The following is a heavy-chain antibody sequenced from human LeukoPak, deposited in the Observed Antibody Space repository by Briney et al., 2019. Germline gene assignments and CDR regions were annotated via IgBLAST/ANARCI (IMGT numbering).Heavy chain of an antibody. J-gene: IGHJ4*02. CDR1: GFTVSSNY. Sequence: GGSLRLSCAASGFTVSSNYMSWVRQAPGKGLEWVSGISWNSGSIGYADSVKGRFTISRDNAKNSLYLQMNSLRAEDTALYYCAKDMSIAAAFDYWGQGTLVTVSS. D-gene: IGHD6-13*01. CDR3: AKDMSIAAAFDY. CDR2: ISWNSGSI. V-gene: IGHV3-9*01.